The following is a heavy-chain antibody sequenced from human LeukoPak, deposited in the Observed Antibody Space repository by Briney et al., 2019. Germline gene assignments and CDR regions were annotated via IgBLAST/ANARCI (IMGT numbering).Heavy chain of an antibody. CDR2: INHSGST. Sequence: SETLSLTCAVYGGSFSGYYWSWIRQPPGKGLEWIGEINHSGSTNYNPSLKSRVTISVDTSKNQFSLKLSSVTAADTAVYYCARGYYXSSGAADYWGQGTLVTVSS. CDR1: GGSFSGYY. J-gene: IGHJ4*02. V-gene: IGHV4-34*01. CDR3: ARGYYXSSGAADY. D-gene: IGHD3-22*01.